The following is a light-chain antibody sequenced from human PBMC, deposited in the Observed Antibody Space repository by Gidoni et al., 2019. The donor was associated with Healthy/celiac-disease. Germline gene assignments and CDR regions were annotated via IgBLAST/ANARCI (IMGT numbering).Light chain of an antibody. Sequence: DIQMTQSPSSLSASVGDRVTIPCRASQSISSYLNWYQQKPGKAPKLLIYAASSLQSGVPSRFSGSGSGTDFTLTISSMQPEDFVTYYCQQRYSTPPWTFGQGTKLEIK. CDR1: QSISSY. V-gene: IGKV1-39*01. CDR3: QQRYSTPPWT. CDR2: AAS. J-gene: IGKJ2*01.